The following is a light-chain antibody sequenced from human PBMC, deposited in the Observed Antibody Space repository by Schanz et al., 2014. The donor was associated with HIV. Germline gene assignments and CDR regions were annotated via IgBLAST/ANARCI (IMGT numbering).Light chain of an antibody. CDR1: SADVGAYKS. CDR2: DVN. J-gene: IGLJ3*02. CDR3: TSYTANRTVA. Sequence: QSALTQPPSASGSPGQSVTISCTGTSADVGAYKSLSWYQQHPGKAPKLIIYDVNNRPSGVSDRFSGSKSANTASLAISGLQADDEGDYYCTSYTANRTVAFGGGTKLTVL. V-gene: IGLV2-14*03.